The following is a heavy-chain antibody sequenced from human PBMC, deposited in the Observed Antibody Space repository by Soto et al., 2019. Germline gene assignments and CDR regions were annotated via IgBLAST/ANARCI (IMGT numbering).Heavy chain of an antibody. CDR2: IYYSGST. J-gene: IGHJ4*02. CDR3: ARKGRVYAMDY. Sequence: SETLSLTCTVSGGSISSSSYYWGWIRQPPGKGLEWIGSIYYSGSTYYNPSLKSRVTISVDTSKNQFSLKLSSVTAADTAVYYCARKGRVYAMDYWGQGTLVTVSS. V-gene: IGHV4-39*01. D-gene: IGHD2-8*01. CDR1: GGSISSSSYY.